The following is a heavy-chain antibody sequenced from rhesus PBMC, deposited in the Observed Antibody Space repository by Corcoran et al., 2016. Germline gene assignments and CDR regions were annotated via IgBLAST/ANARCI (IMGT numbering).Heavy chain of an antibody. CDR3: ARSMAHCSDSGCSSWDFDL. CDR2: MNTYTGNP. V-gene: IGHV7-193*01. Sequence: QVQLVQSGPEVKQPGASVKVSCKASGYSSTTYGMNWVRQAPGQGLEWMGWMNTYTGNPTYAQGVTEGFGSFRESSVSTVYLQISSRKAEDTAVYYCARSMAHCSDSGCSSWDFDLWGPGTPITISS. CDR1: GYSSTTYG. D-gene: IGHD2-33*01. J-gene: IGHJ2*01.